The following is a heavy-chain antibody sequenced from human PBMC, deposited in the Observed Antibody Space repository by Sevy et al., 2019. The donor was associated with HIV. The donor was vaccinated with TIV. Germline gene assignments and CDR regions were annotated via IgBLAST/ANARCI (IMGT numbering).Heavy chain of an antibody. D-gene: IGHD3-22*01. Sequence: GGSLRLSCAASGFTFSSYSMNWVRQAPGKGLEWVSYISSSSSTIYYADSVKGRFTISRDNDKNSPYLQMNSLRDEDTAVYYCARTYYYDSSGHDAFDIWGQGTMVTVSS. CDR1: GFTFSSYS. CDR3: ARTYYYDSSGHDAFDI. CDR2: ISSSSSTI. J-gene: IGHJ3*02. V-gene: IGHV3-48*02.